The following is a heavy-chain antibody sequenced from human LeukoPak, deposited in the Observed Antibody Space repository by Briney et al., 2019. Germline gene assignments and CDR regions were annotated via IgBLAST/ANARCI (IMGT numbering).Heavy chain of an antibody. Sequence: GGSLRLSCAASGFTFSSYWMSWVRQAPGKGLGWVANIKQDGSEKYYVDSVKGRFTISRDNSKNTLYLQMNSLRAEDTAVYYCAKDYYGSGSYYTQGHDYWGQGALVTVSS. CDR1: GFTFSSYW. D-gene: IGHD3-10*01. CDR2: IKQDGSEK. CDR3: AKDYYGSGSYYTQGHDY. V-gene: IGHV3-7*03. J-gene: IGHJ4*02.